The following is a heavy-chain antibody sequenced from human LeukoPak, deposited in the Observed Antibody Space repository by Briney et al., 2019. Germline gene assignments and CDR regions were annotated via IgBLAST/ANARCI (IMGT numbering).Heavy chain of an antibody. CDR3: TRGFREQLVPGY. Sequence: PGGSLRLSCAASGFTFSSYAMSWVRQAPGTGLEWVSTISGSGGATFYADSVKGRFTISRDNSKNTLYLQMNSLRAEDTAVYYCTRGFREQLVPGYWGQGTLVTVSS. CDR2: ISGSGGAT. V-gene: IGHV3-23*01. CDR1: GFTFSSYA. D-gene: IGHD6-6*01. J-gene: IGHJ4*02.